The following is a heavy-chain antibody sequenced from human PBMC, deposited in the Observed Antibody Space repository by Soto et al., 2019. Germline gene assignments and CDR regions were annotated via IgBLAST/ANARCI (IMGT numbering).Heavy chain of an antibody. CDR3: AGGYGSGSYYGPFYSDY. D-gene: IGHD3-10*01. CDR2: INHSGST. V-gene: IGHV4-34*01. Sequence: QVQLQQWGARLLKPSETLSLTCAVYGGSFSGYYWSWIRQPPGKGLEWIGEINHSGSTNYIPSLTRRVTISVDTSKHQFARELSSVNAADTAVYYCAGGYGSGSYYGPFYSDYWGQGTLVTVSS. CDR1: GGSFSGYY. J-gene: IGHJ4*02.